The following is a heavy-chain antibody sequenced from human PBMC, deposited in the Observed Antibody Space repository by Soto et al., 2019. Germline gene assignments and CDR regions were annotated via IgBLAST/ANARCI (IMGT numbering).Heavy chain of an antibody. CDR3: AKGTYGGSAPYDYGTDV. CDR1: GFTFSDYG. V-gene: IGHV3-30*18. Sequence: QVQLVESGGGVVQPGRSLRLCCAASGFTFSDYGIHWVRQAPGKGLEWVTFISFDDGKDKFYSAPVRGRFTISRDNSKNTLSLQMNSLRSDDTAIYYCAKGTYGGSAPYDYGTDVWGQGTTVTVSS. D-gene: IGHD3-16*01. J-gene: IGHJ6*02. CDR2: ISFDDGKDK.